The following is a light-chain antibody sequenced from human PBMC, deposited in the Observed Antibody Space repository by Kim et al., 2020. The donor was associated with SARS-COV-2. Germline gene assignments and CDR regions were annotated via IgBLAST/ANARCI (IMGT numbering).Light chain of an antibody. V-gene: IGKV1-5*03. CDR2: KAS. CDR1: QSINKW. CDR3: QQSLSYPYT. Sequence: DIQMTQSPSTLSASVGDRATITCRASQSINKWLAWYQQQPGKVPKLLIYKASSLDSGVPSRFSGSGFGTEFTLTISSLQPDDFATYYCQQSLSYPYTFGQGTKLEIK. J-gene: IGKJ2*01.